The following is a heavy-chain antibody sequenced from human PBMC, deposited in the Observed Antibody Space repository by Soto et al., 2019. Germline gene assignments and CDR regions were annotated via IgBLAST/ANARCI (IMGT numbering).Heavy chain of an antibody. D-gene: IGHD2-2*01. V-gene: IGHV1-3*05. CDR2: INAGNGNT. CDR1: GYTFTNYA. CDR3: ARADGPGFVGP. J-gene: IGHJ5*02. Sequence: QVQLVQSGAEEKKPGASVKVSCKASGYTFTNYAMHWVRQAPGQRLEWVGWINAGNGNTKYSQKFQGRVTITRDTSARTAYMELSSLRSEDTAVYYCARADGPGFVGPWGQGTLVNVSS.